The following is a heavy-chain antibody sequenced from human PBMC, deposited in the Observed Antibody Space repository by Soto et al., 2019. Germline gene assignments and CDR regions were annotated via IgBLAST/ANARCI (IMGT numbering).Heavy chain of an antibody. Sequence: SVKVSCKASGGTFSSYAISWVRQAPGQGLEWMGGIIPIFGTANYAQRFQGRVTITADESTSTAYMELSSLRSEDTAVYYCARDSAYCGGDCHFDYWGQGTLVTVSS. CDR3: ARDSAYCGGDCHFDY. CDR2: IIPIFGTA. J-gene: IGHJ4*02. CDR1: GGTFSSYA. V-gene: IGHV1-69*13. D-gene: IGHD2-21*02.